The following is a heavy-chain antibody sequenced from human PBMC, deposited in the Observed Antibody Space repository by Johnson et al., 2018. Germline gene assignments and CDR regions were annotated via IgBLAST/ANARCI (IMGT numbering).Heavy chain of an antibody. Sequence: VQLLESGGGAVQPGMSLRLSCVASGFTFGSYDMHWVRQAPGKGLEWVALISYHGINKYYADAVKGRLTISRDNSKNTLYLQKNNLRIRDPAVYYCKRDRQSVSGLNAFDIWGQGTMVTVSS. CDR1: GFTFGSYD. CDR3: KRDRQSVSGLNAFDI. CDR2: ISYHGINK. J-gene: IGHJ3*02. D-gene: IGHD2-8*01. V-gene: IGHV3-30*01.